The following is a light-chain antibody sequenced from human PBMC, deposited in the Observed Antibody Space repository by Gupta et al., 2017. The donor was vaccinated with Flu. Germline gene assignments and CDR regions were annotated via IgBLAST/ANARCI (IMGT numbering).Light chain of an antibody. Sequence: MTQSPDSFAVSLGERANINCKSSQSILYSSNSKNLLVWYQQKAGQPPKVLIYGASTRESAVPDRFSGSGSGTDFTLTISSLQAEDVAVYYCQQYYSIPYTFGQGTKLEIK. J-gene: IGKJ2*01. CDR3: QQYYSIPYT. V-gene: IGKV4-1*01. CDR1: QSILYSSNSKNL. CDR2: GAS.